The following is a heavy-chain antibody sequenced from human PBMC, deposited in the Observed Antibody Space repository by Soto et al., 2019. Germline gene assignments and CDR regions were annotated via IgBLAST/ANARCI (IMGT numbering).Heavy chain of an antibody. J-gene: IGHJ6*02. D-gene: IGHD2-8*01. V-gene: IGHV1-18*01. CDR2: VSANNGHT. CDR1: GFTFSSYG. CDR3: ARDIESVTAKHFFYYYAMDV. Sequence: ASVKVSCKASGFTFSSYGLNWVRQAPGQGLEWMGWVSANNGHTNYAQNLQGRVSMTTDTSTSTAYMELRGLRFDDTAVYYCARDIESVTAKHFFYYYAMDVWGQGTTVTVS.